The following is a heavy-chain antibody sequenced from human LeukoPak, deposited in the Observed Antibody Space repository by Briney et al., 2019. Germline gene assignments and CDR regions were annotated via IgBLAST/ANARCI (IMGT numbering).Heavy chain of an antibody. Sequence: PGGSLRLPCAASGFTFSNYAMAWVRQAPGKGLEWVSILSGSGGATYYADSVKGRFTISRDNSENTLFLQMNNLGAEDTALYYCAKKRVITTPDAIDWYFDLWGRGTLVTVSS. V-gene: IGHV3-23*01. CDR1: GFTFSNYA. CDR2: LSGSGGAT. J-gene: IGHJ2*01. D-gene: IGHD1-1*01. CDR3: AKKRVITTPDAIDWYFDL.